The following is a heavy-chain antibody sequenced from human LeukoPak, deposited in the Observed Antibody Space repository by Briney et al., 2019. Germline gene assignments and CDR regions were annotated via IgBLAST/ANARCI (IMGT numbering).Heavy chain of an antibody. CDR3: ARGHFKVLRYFDWSSDYFDY. V-gene: IGHV4-38-2*01. J-gene: IGHJ4*02. Sequence: SETLSLTCAVSGYSISSGYYWCWIRQPPGKGLEWIGSIYHSGSTYYNPSLKSRVTISVDKSKNQFSLKLSSVTAADTAVYYCARGHFKVLRYFDWSSDYFDYWGEGTLVTVSS. D-gene: IGHD3-9*01. CDR2: IYHSGST. CDR1: GYSISSGYY.